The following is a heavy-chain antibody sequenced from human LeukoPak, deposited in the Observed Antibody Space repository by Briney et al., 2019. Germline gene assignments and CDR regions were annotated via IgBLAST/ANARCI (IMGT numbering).Heavy chain of an antibody. V-gene: IGHV1-18*01. J-gene: IGHJ4*02. CDR2: ISAYNGNT. Sequence: ASVKVSCKASGYTFTSYGISWVRQAPGQGLEWMGWISAYNGNTNYAQKLQGRVTMTTDTSTSTAYMELRSLRSDDTAVYYCARVTDFWSGYPQADYWGQGTLVTVSS. D-gene: IGHD3-3*01. CDR3: ARVTDFWSGYPQADY. CDR1: GYTFTSYG.